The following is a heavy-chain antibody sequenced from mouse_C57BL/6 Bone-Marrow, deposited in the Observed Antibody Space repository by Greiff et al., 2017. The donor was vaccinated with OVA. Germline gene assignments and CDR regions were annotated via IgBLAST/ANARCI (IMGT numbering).Heavy chain of an antibody. D-gene: IGHD2-2*01. CDR3: TRDLGYDDGYYFDY. Sequence: EVQVVESGEGLVKPGGSLKLSCAASGFTFSSYAMSWVRQTPEKRLEWVAYISSGGDYIYYADTVKGRFTISRDNARNTLYLQMSSLKSEDTAMYYCTRDLGYDDGYYFDYWGQGTTLTVSS. V-gene: IGHV5-9-1*02. CDR1: GFTFSSYA. J-gene: IGHJ2*01. CDR2: ISSGGDYI.